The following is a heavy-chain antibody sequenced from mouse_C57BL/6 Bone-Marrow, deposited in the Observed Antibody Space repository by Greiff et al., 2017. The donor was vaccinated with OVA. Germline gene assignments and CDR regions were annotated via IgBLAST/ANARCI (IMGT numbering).Heavy chain of an antibody. CDR1: GFNIKDYY. V-gene: IGHV14-4*01. CDR2: IDPENGDT. J-gene: IGHJ2*01. Sequence: EVQLQQSGAELVKPGASVKLSCTASGFNIKDYYMHWVKQRPEQGLEWIGWIDPENGDTEYASKFQGKATITADTSSNTAYLQLSSLTSEDTAVYYCTTLPRREGFDYWGQGTTLTVSS. CDR3: TTLPRREGFDY.